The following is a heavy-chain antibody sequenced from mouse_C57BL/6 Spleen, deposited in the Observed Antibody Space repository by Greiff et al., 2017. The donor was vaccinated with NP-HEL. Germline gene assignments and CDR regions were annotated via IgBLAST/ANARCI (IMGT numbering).Heavy chain of an antibody. Sequence: EVQRVESGGGLVKPGGSLKLSCAASGFTFSSYAMSWVRQTPEKRLEWVATISGGGSYTYYPDNVKGRFTISRDNAKNNLYLQMSHLKSGDTSMYYCARVGNSSWFAYWGQGTLVTVSA. V-gene: IGHV5-4*01. CDR3: ARVGNSSWFAY. D-gene: IGHD1-1*01. J-gene: IGHJ3*01. CDR1: GFTFSSYA. CDR2: ISGGGSYT.